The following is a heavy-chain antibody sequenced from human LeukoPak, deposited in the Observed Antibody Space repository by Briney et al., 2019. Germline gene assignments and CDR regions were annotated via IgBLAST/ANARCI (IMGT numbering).Heavy chain of an antibody. CDR2: INHSGST. CDR3: ARGLGCSGGSCYSTFDY. CDR1: GGSFSGYY. J-gene: IGHJ4*02. D-gene: IGHD2-15*01. V-gene: IGHV4-34*01. Sequence: SETLSLTCAVYGGSFSGYYWSWIRQPPGKGLEWIGEINHSGSTNYNPSLKSRVTISVDTSKNQFSLKLSSVTAADTAVYYCARGLGCSGGSCYSTFDYWGQGTLVTVSS.